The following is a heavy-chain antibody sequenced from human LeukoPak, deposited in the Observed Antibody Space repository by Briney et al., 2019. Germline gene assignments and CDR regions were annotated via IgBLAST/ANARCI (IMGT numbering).Heavy chain of an antibody. D-gene: IGHD3-10*01. CDR3: ARGRDYYGSGSYYNGGS. V-gene: IGHV4-30-4*08. CDR2: IYYSGST. CDR1: GGSISSGDYY. Sequence: PSETLSLTCTVSGGSISSGDYYWSWIRQPPGKGLEWIGYIYYSGSTYYNPSLKSRVTISVDTSKNQFSLKLSSVTAADTAVYYCARGRDYYGSGSYYNGGSWGQGTLVTVSS. J-gene: IGHJ5*02.